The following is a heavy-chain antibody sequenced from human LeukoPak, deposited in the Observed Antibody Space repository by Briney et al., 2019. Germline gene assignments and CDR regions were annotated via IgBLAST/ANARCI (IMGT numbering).Heavy chain of an antibody. V-gene: IGHV4-30-2*01. CDR1: GGSISSGSYS. CDR3: AKEQMMYSSSPFDY. D-gene: IGHD6-19*01. J-gene: IGHJ4*02. Sequence: PSQTLSLTCAVSGGSISSGSYSWSWIRQPPGKGLEWIGYIYPRGSTYYNPSLKSRVILSLDKSANQFSLNLSSVTAADTAVYFCAKEQMMYSSSPFDYWGQGTLVTVSA. CDR2: IYPRGST.